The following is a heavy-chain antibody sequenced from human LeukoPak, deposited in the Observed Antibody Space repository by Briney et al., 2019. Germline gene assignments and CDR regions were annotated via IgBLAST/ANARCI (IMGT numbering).Heavy chain of an antibody. CDR3: ARLPVSRWLQVKPWYFDL. CDR1: GGSISSGGYY. CDR2: IYYSGST. V-gene: IGHV4-61*08. Sequence: SQTLSLTCTVSGGSISSGGYYWSWIRQPPGKGLEWIGYIYYSGSTSYNPSLKSRVTISVDTSKNQFSLKLSSVTAADTAVYYCARLPVSRWLQVKPWYFDLWGRGTLVTVSS. J-gene: IGHJ2*01. D-gene: IGHD5-24*01.